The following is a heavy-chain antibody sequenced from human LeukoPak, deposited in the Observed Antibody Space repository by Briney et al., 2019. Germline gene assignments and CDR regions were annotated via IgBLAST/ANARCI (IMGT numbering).Heavy chain of an antibody. CDR1: GGSFSGYY. CDR2: INHSGST. CDR3: ARGPGSSGYYYFDF. Sequence: SETLSLTCAVYGGSFSGYYWSWIRQPPGKGLEWIGEINHSGSTYFNPSLKSRVTISVDTSKNQFSLKLSSVTAADTAVYYCARGPGSSGYYYFDFWGQGTLVTVSS. V-gene: IGHV4-34*01. J-gene: IGHJ4*02. D-gene: IGHD3-22*01.